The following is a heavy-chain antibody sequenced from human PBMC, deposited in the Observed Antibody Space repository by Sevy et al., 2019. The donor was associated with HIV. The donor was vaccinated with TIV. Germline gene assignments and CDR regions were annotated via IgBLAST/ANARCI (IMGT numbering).Heavy chain of an antibody. Sequence: GGSLRLSCAASGFTFDDYGMTWVRQAPGKGLEWVSGINWNGGNTGYADSVKGRFTISRDNAKNSLYLQMNSLRAEDTALYHCARRIRYDSSGYGFYFDYWGQGTLVTVSS. CDR2: INWNGGNT. V-gene: IGHV3-20*01. D-gene: IGHD3-22*01. J-gene: IGHJ4*02. CDR3: ARRIRYDSSGYGFYFDY. CDR1: GFTFDDYG.